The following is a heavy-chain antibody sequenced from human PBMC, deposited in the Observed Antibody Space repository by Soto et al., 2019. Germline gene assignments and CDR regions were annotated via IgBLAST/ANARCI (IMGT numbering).Heavy chain of an antibody. J-gene: IGHJ4*02. CDR3: ARVATGSYHFDQ. CDR2: INPDGSTT. V-gene: IGHV3-74*01. CDR1: GFTFSSYW. Sequence: GGSLRLSCEVSGFTFSSYWMHWVRQAPWKGLVWVSRINPDGSTTSYADSVRGRFTISRDNADNTLYLEMNSLRAEDTAVYYCARVATGSYHFDQWGQGTLVTVSS. D-gene: IGHD3-10*01.